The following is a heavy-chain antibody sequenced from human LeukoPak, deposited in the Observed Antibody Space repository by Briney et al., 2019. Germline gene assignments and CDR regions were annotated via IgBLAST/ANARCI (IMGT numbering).Heavy chain of an antibody. D-gene: IGHD4-17*01. CDR3: ARHNYGDYFPALSLDY. CDR1: GDSISDYY. CDR2: IYYSGST. Sequence: SETLSLTCTVSGDSISDYYWSWIRQPPGKGLEWIGYIYYSGSTNYNPSLKSRVTISVDTSKNQFSLKPRSVTAADTAVYYCARHNYGDYFPALSLDYWGQGTLVTVSS. J-gene: IGHJ4*02. V-gene: IGHV4-59*08.